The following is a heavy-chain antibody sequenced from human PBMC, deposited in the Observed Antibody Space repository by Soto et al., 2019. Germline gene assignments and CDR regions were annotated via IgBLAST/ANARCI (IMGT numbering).Heavy chain of an antibody. D-gene: IGHD3-3*01. J-gene: IGHJ6*02. CDR2: IKQDGSEK. Sequence: EVQLVESGGGLVQPGGSLRLSCAASGFTFSSYWMSWVRQAPGKGLEWVANIKQDGSEKYYVDSVKGRFTISRDNAKNSLYLQMNSLIAEDTAVYYCARDNKGFLEWFGDYYYYGMDVWGQGTTVTVSS. V-gene: IGHV3-7*03. CDR1: GFTFSSYW. CDR3: ARDNKGFLEWFGDYYYYGMDV.